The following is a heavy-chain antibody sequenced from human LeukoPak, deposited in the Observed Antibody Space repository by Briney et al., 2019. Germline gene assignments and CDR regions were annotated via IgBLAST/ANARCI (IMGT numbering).Heavy chain of an antibody. V-gene: IGHV4-30-4*07. CDR2: YYSGST. J-gene: IGHJ4*02. Sequence: SKTLSLTCAVYGGSFSGYYWSWIRQPPGKGLEWIGYYYSGSTYYNPSLKSRVIISVNTSKNQFSLKLSSVTAADTAVYYCASHSGGYAYWGQGTLVTVSS. CDR3: ASHSGGYAY. CDR1: GGSFSGYY. D-gene: IGHD5-12*01.